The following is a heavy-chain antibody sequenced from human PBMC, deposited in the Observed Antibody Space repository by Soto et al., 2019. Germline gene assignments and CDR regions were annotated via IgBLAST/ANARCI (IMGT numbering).Heavy chain of an antibody. CDR3: ARGYSPPLRCLEWSLDV. CDR1: GGTFSSYA. D-gene: IGHD3-3*01. Sequence: GASVKVSCKASGGTFSSYAISWVRQAPGQGLEWMGGIIPIFGTANYAQKFQGRVTITADESTSTAYMELSSLRSEDTAVYYCARGYSPPLRCLEWSLDVWGQGTTVTVSS. V-gene: IGHV1-69*13. CDR2: IIPIFGTA. J-gene: IGHJ6*02.